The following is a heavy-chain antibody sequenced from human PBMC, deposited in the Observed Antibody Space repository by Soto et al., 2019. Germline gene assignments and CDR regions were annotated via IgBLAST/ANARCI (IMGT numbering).Heavy chain of an antibody. Sequence: GGSLRLSCSASGFTFSSYDMHWVRQGPGKGLEWVSAIGTAGDTNYAGSVKGRFTISRENAKNSLYLQMNSLRAGDTAIYFCARAIGPTLFDYWGQGTLVTVYS. CDR3: ARAIGPTLFDY. V-gene: IGHV3-13*04. D-gene: IGHD3-22*01. CDR2: IGTAGDT. J-gene: IGHJ4*02. CDR1: GFTFSSYD.